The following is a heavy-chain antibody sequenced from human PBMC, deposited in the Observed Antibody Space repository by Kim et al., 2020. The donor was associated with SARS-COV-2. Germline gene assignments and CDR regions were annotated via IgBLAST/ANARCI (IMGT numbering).Heavy chain of an antibody. Sequence: ASVKVSCKASGYTFTSYAMHWVRQAPGQRLEWMGWINAGNGNTKYSQKFQGRVTITRDTSASTSYMELSSLRSEDTAVYYCARDGPIVVVVAAYYYYYGMDVWGRGTTVTVSS. CDR2: INAGNGNT. D-gene: IGHD2-15*01. J-gene: IGHJ6*02. V-gene: IGHV1-3*01. CDR1: GYTFTSYA. CDR3: ARDGPIVVVVAAYYYYYGMDV.